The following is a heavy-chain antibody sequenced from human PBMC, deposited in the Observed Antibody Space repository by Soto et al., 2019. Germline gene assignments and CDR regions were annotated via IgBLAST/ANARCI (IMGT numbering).Heavy chain of an antibody. D-gene: IGHD2-21*02. CDR2: IKQDGSEQ. Sequence: PWGSLRISCAPSGFTFSSYWMSWVRQAPGRGLELVEKIKQDGSEQCYVDSVKGRFTISRDNAKNSLYLQMNSLRAEDTAVYYCASTLSRYCGGDCYPYYHYGMDVWGQGTTFTVSS. V-gene: IGHV3-7*03. CDR3: ASTLSRYCGGDCYPYYHYGMDV. J-gene: IGHJ6*02. CDR1: GFTFSSYW.